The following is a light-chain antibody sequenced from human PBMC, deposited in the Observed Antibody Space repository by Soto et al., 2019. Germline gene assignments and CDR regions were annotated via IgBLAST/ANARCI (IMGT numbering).Light chain of an antibody. CDR2: EVS. CDR1: SSDVGGYNY. Sequence: QSALTQPPSASGSPGQSVTISCTGTSSDVGGYNYVSWYQHHPGKAPKLMIYEVSKRPSGVPDRFSGSRSGNTASLTVSGLQAEDEADYYCSSYAGTNNEVFGTGTKVTVL. CDR3: SSYAGTNNEV. J-gene: IGLJ1*01. V-gene: IGLV2-8*01.